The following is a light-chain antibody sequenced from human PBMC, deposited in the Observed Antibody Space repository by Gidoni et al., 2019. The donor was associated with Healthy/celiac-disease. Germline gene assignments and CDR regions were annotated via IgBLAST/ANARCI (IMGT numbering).Light chain of an antibody. CDR1: SSDVGSYNL. Sequence: QSALTQPASVSGSPGQSITISCTGTSSDVGSYNLVSWYQQHPGKAPKLMLYEVSKRPSGVSNRFSGSKSGNTASLTISGLQAEDEADYYCCSYAGSSPVFGGGTKLTVL. J-gene: IGLJ2*01. CDR3: CSYAGSSPV. CDR2: EVS. V-gene: IGLV2-23*02.